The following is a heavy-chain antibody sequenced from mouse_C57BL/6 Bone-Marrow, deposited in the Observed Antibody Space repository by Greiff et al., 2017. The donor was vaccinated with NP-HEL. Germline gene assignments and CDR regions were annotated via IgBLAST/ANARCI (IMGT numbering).Heavy chain of an antibody. CDR2: IDPSDSYT. CDR3: AIYYGSSYWYFEV. D-gene: IGHD1-1*01. Sequence: VQLQQPGAELVRPGTSVKLSCKASGYTFTSYWMHWVKQRPGQGLEWIGVIDPSDSYTNYNQKFKGKATLTVDTSSSTAYMQLSSLTSEDSAVYYCAIYYGSSYWYFEVCGTGTTVTVSS. CDR1: GYTFTSYW. J-gene: IGHJ1*03. V-gene: IGHV1-59*01.